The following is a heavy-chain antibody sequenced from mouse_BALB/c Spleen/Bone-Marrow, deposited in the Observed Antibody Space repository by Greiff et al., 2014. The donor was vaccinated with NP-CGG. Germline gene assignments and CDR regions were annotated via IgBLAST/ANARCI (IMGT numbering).Heavy chain of an antibody. V-gene: IGHV1-18*01. CDR2: INPNNGGT. J-gene: IGHJ2*01. CDR1: GYTLSEYT. D-gene: IGHD3-3*01. CDR3: ARRGWYYFDY. Sequence: EVQLQQSGPELVKPGASVKISCKTSGYTLSEYTMHWVKQSHGKSLGWIGGINPNNGGTSYNQKFKGKATLTVDKSSSTAYMELRSLTSEDSAVYYCARRGWYYFDYWGQGTTLTVSS.